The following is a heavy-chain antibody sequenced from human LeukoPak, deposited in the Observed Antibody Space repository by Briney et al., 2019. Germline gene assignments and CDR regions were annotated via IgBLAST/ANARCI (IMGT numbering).Heavy chain of an antibody. CDR2: IIPILGIA. D-gene: IGHD2-2*01. CDR1: GGTFSSYT. CDR3: ASDPVRYCSSTSCYQKGHYYYYYMDV. Sequence: SVKLSCKASGGTFSSYTISWVRQAPGQGLEWMGRIIPILGIANYAQKFQGRVTITADKSTSTAYMELSSLRSEDTGVYYCASDPVRYCSSTSCYQKGHYYYYYMDVWGKGTTVTVSS. V-gene: IGHV1-69*02. J-gene: IGHJ6*03.